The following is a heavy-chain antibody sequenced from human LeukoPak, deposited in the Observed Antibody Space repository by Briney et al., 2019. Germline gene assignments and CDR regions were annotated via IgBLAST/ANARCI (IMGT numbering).Heavy chain of an antibody. J-gene: IGHJ4*02. CDR3: ARTGGGYSGYDFFDY. V-gene: IGHV5-51*01. CDR2: IYPGDSDT. D-gene: IGHD5-12*01. CDR1: GYSFTSYW. Sequence: GESLKISCKGSGYSFTSYWIGWVRQMPGKGLEGMGIIYPGDSDTRYSPSFQGQVTISSDKSISTAYLQWSSLKASDTAMYYCARTGGGYSGYDFFDYWGQGTLVTVSS.